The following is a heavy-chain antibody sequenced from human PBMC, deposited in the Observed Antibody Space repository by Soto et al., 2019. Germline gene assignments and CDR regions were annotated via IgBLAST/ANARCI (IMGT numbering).Heavy chain of an antibody. D-gene: IGHD5-12*01. CDR2: IIPIFGTA. J-gene: IGHJ6*02. CDR1: GGTFSSYA. V-gene: IGHV1-69*13. Sequence: GASVKVSCKASGGTFSSYAISWVRQAPGQGLEWMGGIIPIFGTANYAQKFQGRVTITADESTSTAYMELSSLRSEDTAVYYCAIRRGGYDSSFRAFYYYYGMDVWGQGTTVTVSS. CDR3: AIRRGGYDSSFRAFYYYYGMDV.